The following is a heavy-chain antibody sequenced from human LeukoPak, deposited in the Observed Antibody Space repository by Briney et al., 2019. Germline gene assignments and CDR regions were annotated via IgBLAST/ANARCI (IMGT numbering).Heavy chain of an antibody. D-gene: IGHD3-9*01. Sequence: GGSLRLSCSAPGFTFVDYAMGWVRQAPGKGLENNSAINWNGGGAGYADSVKGRFTISRDNAKNSLYLQMNSLRAEDTALYYCARRYDILTGFYVYYFDYWGQGTLVTVSS. CDR1: GFTFVDYA. V-gene: IGHV3-20*04. J-gene: IGHJ4*02. CDR3: ARRYDILTGFYVYYFDY. CDR2: INWNGGGA.